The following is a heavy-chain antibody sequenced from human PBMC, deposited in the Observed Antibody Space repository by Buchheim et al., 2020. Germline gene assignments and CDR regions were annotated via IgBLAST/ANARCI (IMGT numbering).Heavy chain of an antibody. CDR1: GGSFSGYY. J-gene: IGHJ6*02. D-gene: IGHD2-2*01. V-gene: IGHV4-34*01. Sequence: QVQLQQWGAGLLKPSETLSLTCAVYGGSFSGYYWSWIRQPPGKGLEWIGEINHSGSTNYNPSLKSRVTISVDTSKNQFSLKLSSVTAADTAVYYCARLWGVVVPAAIRRTNEGNYYYYYGMDVWGQGTT. CDR3: ARLWGVVVPAAIRRTNEGNYYYYYGMDV. CDR2: INHSGST.